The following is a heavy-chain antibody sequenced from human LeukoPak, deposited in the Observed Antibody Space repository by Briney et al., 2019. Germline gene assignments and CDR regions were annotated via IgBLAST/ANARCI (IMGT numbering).Heavy chain of an antibody. CDR3: ARDQYDTWSRRGNFDS. V-gene: IGHV3-7*03. CDR1: GFTFGKYW. Sequence: GGSLRLSCVASGFTFGKYWMSWVRQAPGKGLEWVANIKLDGSEKNYVDSVKSRFTISRDNTKNSLYLQMNSLRVKDTAVFYCARDQYDTWSRRGNFDSWGQGTLVIVSS. CDR2: IKLDGSEK. J-gene: IGHJ4*02. D-gene: IGHD3-3*01.